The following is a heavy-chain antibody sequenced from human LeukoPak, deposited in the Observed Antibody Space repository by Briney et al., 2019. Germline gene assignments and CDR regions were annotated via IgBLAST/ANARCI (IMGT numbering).Heavy chain of an antibody. V-gene: IGHV3-21*01. CDR2: ISSSGSYI. CDR3: ARDSSGWFYYMDV. Sequence: PGASLRLSCAAAGFTFSSYSMNWVRQAPGKGLEWVSSISSSGSYIYYADSVKGRFTISRDNAKNSLYLQMNSLRAEDTAVYYCARDSSGWFYYMDVWGKGTTVTVSS. J-gene: IGHJ6*03. CDR1: GFTFSSYS. D-gene: IGHD6-19*01.